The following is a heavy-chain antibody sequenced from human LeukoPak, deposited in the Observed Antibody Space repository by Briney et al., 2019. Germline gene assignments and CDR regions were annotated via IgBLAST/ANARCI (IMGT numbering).Heavy chain of an antibody. J-gene: IGHJ4*02. D-gene: IGHD1-1*01. Sequence: GGSLRLSCAASGLTFSSYWMHWVRQAPGKGLVWVSRISSDGSSTSYADSVKGRFTIFRDTAKNRLYLQMNSLGAEDTAVYYCARALPPSVNTPWKWGQGTQVTVSS. V-gene: IGHV3-74*01. CDR2: ISSDGSST. CDR1: GLTFSSYW. CDR3: ARALPPSVNTPWK.